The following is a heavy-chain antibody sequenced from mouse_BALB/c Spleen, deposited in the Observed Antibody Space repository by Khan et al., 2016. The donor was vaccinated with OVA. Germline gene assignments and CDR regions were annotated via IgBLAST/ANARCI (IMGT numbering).Heavy chain of an antibody. CDR2: INSGGHYT. CDR3: ARFAYYYNSEGFAY. V-gene: IGHV5-6*01. CDR1: GFTFSTYG. D-gene: IGHD1-1*02. J-gene: IGHJ3*01. Sequence: EVQLVESGGDLVKTGGSLKLSCAASGFTFSTYGMSWVRQTPDKRLEWVATINSGGHYTYYIDSVKGRFTISRDNAKNILYLQMTSLRSEDTAMYSCARFAYYYNSEGFAYWGQGTLVTVSA.